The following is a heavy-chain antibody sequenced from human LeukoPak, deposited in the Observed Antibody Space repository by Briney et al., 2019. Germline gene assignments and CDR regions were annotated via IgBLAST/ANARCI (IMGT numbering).Heavy chain of an antibody. Sequence: SETLSRTRAVYGGSFSGYYWSWIRQPPGKGLEWIGEINHSGSTNYNPSLKSRVTISVDTSKNQFSLKLSSVTAADTAVYYCARTLYVYYYDSSGYSSWGQGSMLSVSS. CDR2: INHSGST. CDR3: ARTLYVYYYDSSGYSS. CDR1: GGSFSGYY. J-gene: IGHJ5*02. V-gene: IGHV4-34*01. D-gene: IGHD3-22*01.